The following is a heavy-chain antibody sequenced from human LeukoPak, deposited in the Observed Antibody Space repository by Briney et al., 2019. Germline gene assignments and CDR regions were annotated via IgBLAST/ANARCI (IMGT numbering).Heavy chain of an antibody. CDR3: AREGYCSGGSCQAYFDY. Sequence: GGSLRLSCAASGFTFSSYAMHWVRQAPGKGLEWVAVISYDESNKYYADSVKGRFTISRDNSKNTLYLQMNSLRAEDTAVYYCAREGYCSGGSCQAYFDYWGQGTLVTVSS. V-gene: IGHV3-30*01. J-gene: IGHJ4*02. D-gene: IGHD2-15*01. CDR1: GFTFSSYA. CDR2: ISYDESNK.